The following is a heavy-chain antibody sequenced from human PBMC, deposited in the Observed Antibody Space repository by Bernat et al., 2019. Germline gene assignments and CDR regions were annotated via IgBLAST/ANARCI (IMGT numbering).Heavy chain of an antibody. D-gene: IGHD6-19*01. J-gene: IGHJ5*02. CDR2: INHSGST. Sequence: QVQLQQWGAGLLKPSETLSLTCAVYGGSFSGYYWSWIRQPPGKGLEWIGEINHSGSTNYNPSLKSRVTISVDTSKNQFSPKLSSVTAADTAVYYCARGSLAVAGVNWFDPWGQGTLVTVSS. CDR3: ARGSLAVAGVNWFDP. CDR1: GGSFSGYY. V-gene: IGHV4-34*01.